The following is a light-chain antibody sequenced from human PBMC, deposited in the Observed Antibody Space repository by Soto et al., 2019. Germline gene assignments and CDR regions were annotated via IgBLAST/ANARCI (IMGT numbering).Light chain of an antibody. V-gene: IGLV2-14*01. CDR2: EVN. CDR3: TSYTTSSTSF. CDR1: SSDVGAYNF. J-gene: IGLJ2*01. Sequence: QSALTQPASVSGSPGQSLTISCTGTSSDVGAYNFVSWYQQPPGKAPKLIIYEVNTRPSGVSDRFSGSKSGNTASLTISGLQAEDEADYYCTSYTTSSTSFFGGGTKVTVL.